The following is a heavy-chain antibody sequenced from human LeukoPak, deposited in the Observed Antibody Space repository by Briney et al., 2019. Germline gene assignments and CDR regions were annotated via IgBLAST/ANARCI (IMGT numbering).Heavy chain of an antibody. CDR2: INWNGGST. D-gene: IGHD6-13*01. CDR1: GFTFGDYG. V-gene: IGHV3-20*04. J-gene: IGHJ4*02. Sequence: PGGSLRLSCAASGFTFGDYGMGWVRQAPGKGLEWVANINWNGGSTGYADSVKGRFTISRDNPKNSLFLQTASLRPDDTALYYCVRETISAAGPFDYGGQGTLVTVSS. CDR3: VRETISAAGPFDY.